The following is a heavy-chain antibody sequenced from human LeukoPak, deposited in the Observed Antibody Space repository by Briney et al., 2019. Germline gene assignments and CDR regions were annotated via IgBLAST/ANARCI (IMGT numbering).Heavy chain of an antibody. D-gene: IGHD3-16*01. Sequence: GGSLRLSCAASGFTFSSYAMYWVRQAPGKGLEWVSSIDASGGSTYYADSVKGRFTISRDNSKNMLYLQMNSLRADDTAVYYCATYTHWVAGDVWGQGTTVTVSS. CDR1: GFTFSSYA. J-gene: IGHJ6*02. CDR2: IDASGGST. V-gene: IGHV3-23*01. CDR3: ATYTHWVAGDV.